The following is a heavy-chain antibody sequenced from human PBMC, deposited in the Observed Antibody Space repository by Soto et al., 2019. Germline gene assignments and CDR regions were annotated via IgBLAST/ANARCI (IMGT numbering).Heavy chain of an antibody. CDR2: ISDSGGST. CDR3: ARATVTGYYYYYGMDV. CDR1: GFTFSSYA. Sequence: GGSLRLSCAASGFTFSSYAMSWVRQAPGKGLEWVSAISDSGGSTYYADSVKGRFTISRDNSKNTLYLQMNSLRAEDTAVYYCARATVTGYYYYYGMDVWGQGTTVTVSS. J-gene: IGHJ6*02. V-gene: IGHV3-23*01. D-gene: IGHD4-17*01.